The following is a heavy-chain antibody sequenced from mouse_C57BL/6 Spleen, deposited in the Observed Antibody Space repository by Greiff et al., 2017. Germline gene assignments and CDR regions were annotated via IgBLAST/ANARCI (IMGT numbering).Heavy chain of an antibody. CDR3: ARDSNGWFAY. J-gene: IGHJ3*01. V-gene: IGHV1-69*01. CDR2: IDPSDSYT. D-gene: IGHD2-5*01. CDR1: GYTFTSYW. Sequence: QVQLQQPGAELVMPGASVKLSCKASGYTFTSYWMHWVKQRPGQGLEWIGEIDPSDSYTNYNQKFKGKSTLTVDKSSSTAYMQLSSLTSEDSAVYYCARDSNGWFAYWGQGTLVTVSA.